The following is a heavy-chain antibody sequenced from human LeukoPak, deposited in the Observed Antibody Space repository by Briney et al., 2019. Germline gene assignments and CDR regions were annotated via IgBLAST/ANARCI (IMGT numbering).Heavy chain of an antibody. V-gene: IGHV3-23*01. CDR1: GFTFSIYA. CDR3: ARPSGVGAGYFDY. Sequence: GGSLRLSCAAPGFTFSIYAMSWVRQAPGKGLEWVSGISGRGGSTYYADSVKGRFTISRDNSKNTLYLQMNSLRAEDTAVYYCARPSGVGAGYFDYWGQGTLVTVSS. CDR2: ISGRGGST. D-gene: IGHD1-26*01. J-gene: IGHJ4*02.